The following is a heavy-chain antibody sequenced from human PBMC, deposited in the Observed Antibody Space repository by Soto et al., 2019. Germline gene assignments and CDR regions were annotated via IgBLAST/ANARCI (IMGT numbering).Heavy chain of an antibody. J-gene: IGHJ4*02. V-gene: IGHV1-18*01. CDR1: GYTFITYG. CDR2: ISTYNRNT. Sequence: QVQLVQSGAEVKKPGASVKVSCKASGYTFITYGVSWVRQAPGQGLDWLGWISTYNRNTRYAERLQGRVTMTTDTTTNTAYMELRNLRSDDTAVYYCARGPTDYYDNSANYFLDYWGQGTLVTVSS. CDR3: ARGPTDYYDNSANYFLDY. D-gene: IGHD3-22*01.